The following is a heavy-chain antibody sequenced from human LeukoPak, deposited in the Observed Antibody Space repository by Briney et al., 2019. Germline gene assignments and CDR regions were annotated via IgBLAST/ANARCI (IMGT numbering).Heavy chain of an antibody. J-gene: IGHJ4*02. CDR2: INRGGSRT. V-gene: IGHV3-74*01. CDR1: GFTFSNHW. CDR3: ARGGSDTAMAHDY. D-gene: IGHD5-18*01. Sequence: GGSLRLSCAASGFTFSNHWMHWVRQAPGKGLMWVSRINRGGSRTDYADSVKGRFTISRDDAKNTLYLQLNSLRAEDTAVYFCARGGSDTAMAHDYWGQGTLVAVSS.